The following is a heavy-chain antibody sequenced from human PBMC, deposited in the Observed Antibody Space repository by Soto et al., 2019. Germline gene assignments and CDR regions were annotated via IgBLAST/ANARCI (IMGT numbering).Heavy chain of an antibody. CDR3: ARDHNWNYAIHYGMDV. D-gene: IGHD1-7*01. CDR2: IYYSGST. CDR1: GGSVSSGSYY. Sequence: QVQLQESGPGLVKPSETLSLTCTVSGGSVSSGSYYWSWIRQPPGKGLEWIGYIYYSGSTNYNPSLKSRVTISVDTSKNQFSLKLSSVTAADTAVYYCARDHNWNYAIHYGMDVWGQGTTVTVSS. J-gene: IGHJ6*02. V-gene: IGHV4-61*01.